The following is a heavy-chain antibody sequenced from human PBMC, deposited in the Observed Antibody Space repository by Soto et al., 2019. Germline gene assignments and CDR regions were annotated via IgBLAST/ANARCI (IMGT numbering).Heavy chain of an antibody. Sequence: QVQLVESGGGVVQPGRSLRLSCAASGFTFSSYGMQWVRQAPGKGLEWVAVIWYDGSNKYYADSVKGRFTISRDNSKNTLYLQMNSLRAEDTAVYYCARDRDYGDYARYFDLWGRGTLVTVSS. V-gene: IGHV3-33*01. J-gene: IGHJ2*01. D-gene: IGHD4-17*01. CDR2: IWYDGSNK. CDR1: GFTFSSYG. CDR3: ARDRDYGDYARYFDL.